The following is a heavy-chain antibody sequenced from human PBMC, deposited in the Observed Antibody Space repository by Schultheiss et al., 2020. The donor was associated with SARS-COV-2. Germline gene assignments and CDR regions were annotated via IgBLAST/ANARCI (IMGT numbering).Heavy chain of an antibody. CDR2: IWYDGSNK. J-gene: IGHJ6*02. V-gene: IGHV3-33*01. CDR3: ARALIGRTTYYYYGMDV. Sequence: GGSLRLSCAASGFTFSSYGIHWVRQAPGKGLEWVAVIWYDGSNKYYADSVKGRFTISRDNSKNTLYLQMNSLRAEDTAVYYCARALIGRTTYYYYGMDVWGQGTTVTVSS. D-gene: IGHD4-11*01. CDR1: GFTFSSYG.